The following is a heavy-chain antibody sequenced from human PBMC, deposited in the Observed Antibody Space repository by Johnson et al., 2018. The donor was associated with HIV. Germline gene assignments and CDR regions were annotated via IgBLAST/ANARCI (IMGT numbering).Heavy chain of an antibody. D-gene: IGHD1-26*01. CDR3: AREVGNAGAFDI. Sequence: EVQLVESGGSVVRPGGSLRLSCAASGFTVSNNFMNWVRQAPGKGLEWVSLIYSGGNTYYADSVKGRFTISRDNSKNTLYLQMNSLRAEDTAVYYCAREVGNAGAFDIWGQGTMVTVSS. J-gene: IGHJ3*02. CDR2: IYSGGNT. V-gene: IGHV3-66*01. CDR1: GFTVSNNF.